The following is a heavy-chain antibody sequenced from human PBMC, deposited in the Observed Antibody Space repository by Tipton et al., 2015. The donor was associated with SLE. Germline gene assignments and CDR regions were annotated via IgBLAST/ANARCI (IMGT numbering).Heavy chain of an antibody. CDR3: ARGIYSSGWYLDY. Sequence: SLRLSCAASGFTFSSYAMHWVRQAPGKGLEWVAVISYDGSNKYYADSVKGRFTISRDNSKNTLYLQMNSLRAEDTTVYYCARGIYSSGWYLDYWGQGTLVTVSS. D-gene: IGHD6-19*01. CDR2: ISYDGSNK. V-gene: IGHV3-30*04. CDR1: GFTFSSYA. J-gene: IGHJ4*02.